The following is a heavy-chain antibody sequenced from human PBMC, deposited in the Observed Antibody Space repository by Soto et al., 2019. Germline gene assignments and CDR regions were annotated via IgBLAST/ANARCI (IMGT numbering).Heavy chain of an antibody. V-gene: IGHV4-34*01. D-gene: IGHD3-16*01. CDR2: TNDRGSP. Sequence: PSETLSRTCVDYGESFIGYCWRWLRQSPGKGLESLAETNDRGSPNYNPCRKSRLTISLDTSKNQFTVTLRSVTSADTAVYYCAGGSGASILGTVPTPNGFDAWGHGTQVTVSS. CDR1: GESFIGYC. J-gene: IGHJ5*01. CDR3: AGGSGASILGTVPTPNGFDA.